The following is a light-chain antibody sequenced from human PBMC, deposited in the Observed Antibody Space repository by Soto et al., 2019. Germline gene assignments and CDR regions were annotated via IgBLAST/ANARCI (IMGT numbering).Light chain of an antibody. Sequence: QSALTQPASVSGSPGQSITISCTGTSSDVGGYNYVSWYQHHPGKDPKLLIYDVSNRPSGISNRFSGSKSDNTASLTISGLQPEDEADYYCSSYTTSNTRQIVFGTGTKLT. J-gene: IGLJ1*01. CDR3: SSYTTSNTRQIV. CDR2: DVS. CDR1: SSDVGGYNY. V-gene: IGLV2-14*03.